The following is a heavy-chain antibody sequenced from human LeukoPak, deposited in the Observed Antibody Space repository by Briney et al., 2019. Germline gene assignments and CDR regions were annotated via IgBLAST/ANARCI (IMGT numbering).Heavy chain of an antibody. D-gene: IGHD6-6*01. CDR3: ARGDSSPSGWFG. J-gene: IGHJ4*02. V-gene: IGHV4-59*08. CDR2: IYYSGST. Sequence: SETLSLTCTVSGGSTTGYYWSWIRQPPGKGLEWIGYIYYSGSTTYNPSLKSRVTMSVDTSKDHFSLKLSSVTAADTAVYYCARGDSSPSGWFGWGQGTLVTVSS. CDR1: GGSTTGYY.